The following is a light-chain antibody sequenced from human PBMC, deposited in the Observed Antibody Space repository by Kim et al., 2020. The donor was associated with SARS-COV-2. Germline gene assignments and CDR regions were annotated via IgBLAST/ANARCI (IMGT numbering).Light chain of an antibody. CDR3: ATWDVSLEAWV. J-gene: IGLJ3*02. Sequence: GQRVTISYYGSSSNIGRHFVHWFQQLPGTAPEVFIYNDYQRPSGVPDRFSGSRSGTSASLAISGLQSEDEADYYCATWDVSLEAWVFGGGTQLTVL. V-gene: IGLV1-44*01. CDR2: NDY. CDR1: SSNIGRHF.